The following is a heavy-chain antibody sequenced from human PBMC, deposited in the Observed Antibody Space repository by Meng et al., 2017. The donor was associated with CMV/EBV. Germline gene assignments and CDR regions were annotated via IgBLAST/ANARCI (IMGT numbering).Heavy chain of an antibody. CDR3: ARSGSTTSQQPGYFDL. CDR1: GYTLSHYW. D-gene: IGHD2-2*01. J-gene: IGHJ2*01. Sequence: ASVKVSCKASGYTLSHYWMHWVRQAPGQGLEWVGIINPSGGSTTYAQKFQGRVVLTRDTSTSTAYMDLSSLRSEDRAVYYCARSGSTTSQQPGYFDLWGRGTLVTVSS. CDR2: INPSGGST. V-gene: IGHV1-46*01.